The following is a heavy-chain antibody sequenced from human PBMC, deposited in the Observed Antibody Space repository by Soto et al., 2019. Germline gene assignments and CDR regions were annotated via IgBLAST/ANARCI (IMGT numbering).Heavy chain of an antibody. CDR2: ISNSGGST. CDR3: ARSGWHDAFDI. V-gene: IGHV3-23*01. J-gene: IGHJ3*02. CDR1: GFIFTSYA. Sequence: EVQLLESGGGLVQPGGSLRLSCAASGFIFTSYAMRWVRQAPGKGLEWVSGISNSGGSTDYADSVKGRFFSSRDNSKNTLYLQMNSLRAEDTAVYYCARSGWHDAFDIWGQGTMVTVSS. D-gene: IGHD6-19*01.